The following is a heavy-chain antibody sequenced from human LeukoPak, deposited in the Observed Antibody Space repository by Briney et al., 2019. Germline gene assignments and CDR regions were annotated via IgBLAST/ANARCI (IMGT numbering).Heavy chain of an antibody. D-gene: IGHD4-11*01. V-gene: IGHV4-39*01. CDR2: IYYSGST. CDR3: ARHVRYSNYVYYYYMDV. J-gene: IGHJ6*03. Sequence: PSETLSLTCTVSGGSISSSSYYWGWIRQPPGKGLEWIGSIYYSGSTYYNPSLKSRVTISVDTSKNQFSLKLSSVTAADTAVYYCARHVRYSNYVYYYYMDVWGKGTTVTISS. CDR1: GGSISSSSYY.